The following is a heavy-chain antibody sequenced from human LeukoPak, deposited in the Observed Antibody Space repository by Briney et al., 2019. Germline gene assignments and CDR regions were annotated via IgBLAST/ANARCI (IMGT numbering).Heavy chain of an antibody. J-gene: IGHJ4*02. CDR2: LSDSGGST. V-gene: IGHV3-23*01. CDR3: AKRGAEVGATVAPGDY. CDR1: GFTFDDYA. Sequence: PGGSLRLSCAASGFTFDDYAMSWVRQAPGKGLEWVSALSDSGGSTYYADSVKGRFTISRDNSKNTLYLQMNSLRAEDTAVYYCAKRGAEVGATVAPGDYWGQGTLVTVSS. D-gene: IGHD1-26*01.